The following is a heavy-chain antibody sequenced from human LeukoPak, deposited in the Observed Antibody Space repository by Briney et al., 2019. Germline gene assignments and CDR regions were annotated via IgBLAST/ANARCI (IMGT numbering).Heavy chain of an antibody. CDR1: GGSISSSSYY. D-gene: IGHD3-10*01. V-gene: IGHV4-39*07. CDR3: VRLIRGWFDP. CDR2: IYYSGST. Sequence: SETLSLTCTVSGGSISSSSYYWGWIRQPPGKGLEWIGSIYYSGSTYYNPSLKSRVTISVDTSKNQFSLKLSSVTAADTAVYYCVRLIRGWFDPWGQGTLVTVSS. J-gene: IGHJ5*02.